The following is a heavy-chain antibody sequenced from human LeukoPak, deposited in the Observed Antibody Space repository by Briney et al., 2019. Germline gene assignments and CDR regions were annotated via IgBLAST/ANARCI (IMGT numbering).Heavy chain of an antibody. CDR1: GFTFSSYG. CDR3: AKDLRDFWSGYYPGGYFDY. Sequence: GGSLRLSCAASGFTFSSYGMHWVRQAPGKGLEWVAVIWYDGSNKYYADSVKGRFTISRDNSKNTLYLQMNSLRAEDTAVYYCAKDLRDFWSGYYPGGYFDYWGQGTLVTVSS. D-gene: IGHD3-3*01. CDR2: IWYDGSNK. J-gene: IGHJ4*02. V-gene: IGHV3-30*02.